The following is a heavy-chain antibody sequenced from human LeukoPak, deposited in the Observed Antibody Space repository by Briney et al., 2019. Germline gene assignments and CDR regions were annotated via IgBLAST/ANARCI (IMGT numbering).Heavy chain of an antibody. J-gene: IGHJ5*02. D-gene: IGHD6-25*01. CDR2: VNRVGYT. CDR3: ARERVVSDYNWFDP. V-gene: IGHV4-34*01. Sequence: SETLSLTCAVHGASFAGYSWGWIRQSPGKGLEWIGEVNRVGYTIYNPSLKSRVNISIDTSTTQFSLRLSSVTVADTAVYFCARERVVSDYNWFDPWGQGTLVTVSS. CDR1: GASFAGYS.